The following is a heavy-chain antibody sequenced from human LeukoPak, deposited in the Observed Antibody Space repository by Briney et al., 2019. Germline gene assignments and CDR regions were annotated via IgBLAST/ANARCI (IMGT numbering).Heavy chain of an antibody. J-gene: IGHJ4*02. CDR3: ARDRGDSGYGNFDY. Sequence: GGSLRLSCAASGFTFSSYSMNWVRQAPGKGLEWVSSISSSSSYIYYADSVKGRFTISRDNAKNSLYLQMNSLRAEDTAVYYCARDRGDSGYGNFDYWGQGTLVTVSS. CDR2: ISSSSSYI. D-gene: IGHD5-12*01. V-gene: IGHV3-21*01. CDR1: GFTFSSYS.